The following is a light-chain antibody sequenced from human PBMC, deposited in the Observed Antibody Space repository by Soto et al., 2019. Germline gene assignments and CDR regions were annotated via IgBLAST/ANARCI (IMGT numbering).Light chain of an antibody. Sequence: DIQMTQSPSPLSASVGDRVTITCRASQSVSTFLNWYQQKPGKAPKLLIYAASNLQSGVPSRFGGSGSGTDFTLTLSSLQPEDFATYYCQQTYNAPYTFGQGTKLEIK. CDR1: QSVSTF. V-gene: IGKV1-39*01. CDR2: AAS. CDR3: QQTYNAPYT. J-gene: IGKJ2*01.